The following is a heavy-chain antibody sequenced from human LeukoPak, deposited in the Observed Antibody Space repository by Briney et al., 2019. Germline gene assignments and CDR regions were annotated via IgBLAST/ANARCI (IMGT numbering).Heavy chain of an antibody. J-gene: IGHJ4*02. Sequence: PGGSLRLSCAASGFTFSSYAMSWVRQAPGKGLEWVSAISGSGGSTYYADSVKGRFTISRDNSTNTLYLQMNSLRAEDTAVYYCAKCLYYYDSSGYCPFDYWGQGTLVTVFS. V-gene: IGHV3-23*01. CDR2: ISGSGGST. CDR1: GFTFSSYA. D-gene: IGHD3-22*01. CDR3: AKCLYYYDSSGYCPFDY.